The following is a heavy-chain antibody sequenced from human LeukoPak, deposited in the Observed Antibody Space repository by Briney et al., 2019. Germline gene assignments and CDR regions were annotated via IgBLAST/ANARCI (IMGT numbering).Heavy chain of an antibody. CDR1: GYSFTSYW. CDR3: ARRLNTHYYDR. CDR2: IHPADSDT. Sequence: GESLKISCKSSGYSFTSYWIGWVRQMPGNGLEWMGIIHPADSDTRYSPSFQGQVTLSADKSTSTAYLQWSSLKAAETAIYYCARRLNTHYYDRWDQGTLVTVSS. V-gene: IGHV5-51*01. J-gene: IGHJ4*02. D-gene: IGHD3-22*01.